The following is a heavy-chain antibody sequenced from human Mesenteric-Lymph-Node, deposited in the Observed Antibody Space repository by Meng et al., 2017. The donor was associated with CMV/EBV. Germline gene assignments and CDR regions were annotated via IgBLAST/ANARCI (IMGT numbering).Heavy chain of an antibody. CDR1: GYTFISYG. CDR3: ARDSGALVRGIAFDY. Sequence: SGYTFISYGISWVRQAPGQGLEWMGWISVYNGNTNYAQKLQGRVTMTTDTSTSTAHIELRSLRSDDTAVYYCARDSGALVRGIAFDYWGQGTLVTVSS. J-gene: IGHJ4*02. V-gene: IGHV1-18*01. D-gene: IGHD3-10*01. CDR2: ISVYNGNT.